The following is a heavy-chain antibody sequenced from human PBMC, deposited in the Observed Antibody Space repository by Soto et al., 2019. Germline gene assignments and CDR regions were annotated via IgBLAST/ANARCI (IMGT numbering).Heavy chain of an antibody. V-gene: IGHV4-31*03. J-gene: IGHJ4*02. CDR2: IYYSRST. Sequence: QVQLQESGPGLVKPSQTLSLTCTVSGGSISSGGYYWSWIRQHPGKGLEWIGYIYYSRSTYYNPSPKSRVTISVDTSKNQFSPKLSSVTAADTAVYYRARSFGVAAAGPFDYWGQGTVVTVSS. CDR1: GGSISSGGYY. CDR3: ARSFGVAAAGPFDY. D-gene: IGHD6-13*01.